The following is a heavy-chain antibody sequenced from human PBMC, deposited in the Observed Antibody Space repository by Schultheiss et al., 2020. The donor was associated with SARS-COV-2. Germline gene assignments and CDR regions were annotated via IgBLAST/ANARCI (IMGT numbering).Heavy chain of an antibody. CDR2: ISYDGSNK. J-gene: IGHJ4*02. CDR1: GFTFSSYG. CDR3: ATTGYDVDY. V-gene: IGHV3-30*03. Sequence: GGSLRLSCAASGFTFSSYGMHWVRQAPGKGLEWVAVISYDGSNKYYADSVKGRFTISRDNSKNTLYLQMNSLRAEDTAVYYCATTGYDVDYWGQGTLVTVSS. D-gene: IGHD3-9*01.